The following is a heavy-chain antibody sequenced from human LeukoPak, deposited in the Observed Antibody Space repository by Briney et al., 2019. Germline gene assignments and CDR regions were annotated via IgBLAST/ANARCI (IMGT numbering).Heavy chain of an antibody. D-gene: IGHD4-17*01. CDR3: ARLQGSVTTFDY. V-gene: IGHV4-34*01. J-gene: IGHJ4*02. Sequence: SEALSLTCAVYGGSFSGYYWSWIRQPPGKGLEWIGEINHSGSTNYNPSLKSRVTISVDTSKNQFSLKLSSVTAADPAVYYCARLQGSVTTFDYWGQGTLVTVSS. CDR2: INHSGST. CDR1: GGSFSGYY.